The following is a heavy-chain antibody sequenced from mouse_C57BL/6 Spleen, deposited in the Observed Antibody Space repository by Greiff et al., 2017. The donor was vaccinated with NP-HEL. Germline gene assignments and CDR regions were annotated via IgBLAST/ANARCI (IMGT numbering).Heavy chain of an antibody. D-gene: IGHD1-1*01. CDR2: ISSGSSTI. CDR1: GFTFSDYG. J-gene: IGHJ4*01. CDR3: ARPGSSPYYAMDY. V-gene: IGHV5-17*01. Sequence: EVKVVESGGGLVKPGGSLKLSCAASGFTFSDYGMHWVRQAPEKGLEWVAYISSGSSTIYYADTVKGRFTISRDNAKNTLFLQMTSLRSEDTAMYYCARPGSSPYYAMDYWGQGTSVTVSS.